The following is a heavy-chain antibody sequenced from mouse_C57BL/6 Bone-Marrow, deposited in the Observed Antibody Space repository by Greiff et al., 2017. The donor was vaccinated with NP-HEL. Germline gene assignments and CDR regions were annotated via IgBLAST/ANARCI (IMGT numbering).Heavy chain of an antibody. D-gene: IGHD1-1*01. CDR2: IYPGGGYT. V-gene: IGHV1-63*01. Sequence: VQLQQSGAELVRPGTSVKMSCKASGYTFTNYWIGWAKQRPGHGLEWIGEIYPGGGYTNYNEKFKGKATLTADKSSSTAYMQFSSLTSEDSAIYYCARIHYDGSSYYAMDDWGKGTSVTVSS. J-gene: IGHJ4*01. CDR3: ARIHYDGSSYYAMDD. CDR1: GYTFTNYW.